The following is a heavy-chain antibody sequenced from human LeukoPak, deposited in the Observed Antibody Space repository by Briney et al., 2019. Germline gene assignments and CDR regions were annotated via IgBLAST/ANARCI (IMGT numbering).Heavy chain of an antibody. CDR3: VKGGWLDQ. CDR2: ITDGGGNT. V-gene: IGHV3-23*01. Sequence: PGGSLRLSCAASGFSFSSFAMSWVRQAPGKGLDWVSAITDGGGNTYYADSVKGRFSISRDNSKNTLYLQMNSLRAEDTAVYCCVKGGWLDQWGQGTLVTVSS. CDR1: GFSFSSFA. J-gene: IGHJ4*02. D-gene: IGHD2-15*01.